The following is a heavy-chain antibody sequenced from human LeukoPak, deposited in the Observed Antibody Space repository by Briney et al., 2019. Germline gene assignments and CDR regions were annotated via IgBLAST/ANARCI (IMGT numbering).Heavy chain of an antibody. CDR3: ARDSRLAPNYYGMDV. CDR1: GYTFTSYY. D-gene: IGHD2-15*01. J-gene: IGHJ6*02. Sequence: ASVKVSREASGYTFTSYYMHWVRQAPGQGLEWMGIINPSGGSTNYAQKFQGRVTMTRDTSTSTVYMELSSLRSEDTAVYYCARDSRLAPNYYGMDVWGQGTTVTVSS. V-gene: IGHV1-46*01. CDR2: INPSGGST.